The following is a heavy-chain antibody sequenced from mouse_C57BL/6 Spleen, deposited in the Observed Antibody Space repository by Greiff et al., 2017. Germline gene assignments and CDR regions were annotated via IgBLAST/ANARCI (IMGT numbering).Heavy chain of an antibody. D-gene: IGHD2-2*01. CDR1: GFTFSAYG. CDR2: ISGGSGTN. Sequence: EVHLVESGGGLVKPGGSLKLSCAASGFTFSAYGLHWVRQAPEKGLEWVAYISGGSGTNYYADTVKGRFTISRDNAKNTLFLQMTSLRSEDTAIYYCAGGGYEFAYWGQGTLVTVSA. CDR3: AGGGYEFAY. J-gene: IGHJ3*01. V-gene: IGHV5-17*01.